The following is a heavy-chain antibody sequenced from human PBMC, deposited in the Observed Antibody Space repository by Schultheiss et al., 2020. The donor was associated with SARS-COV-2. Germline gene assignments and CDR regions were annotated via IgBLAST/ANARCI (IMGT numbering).Heavy chain of an antibody. D-gene: IGHD6-19*01. V-gene: IGHV3-23*01. CDR2: ISGSGGST. Sequence: GGSLRLSCAASGFTFSSYAMSWVRQAPGKGLEWVSAISGSGGSTYYADSVKGRFTISRDNSKNTLYLQMNSLRAEDTAVYYCAKGTGHIRGGWYHDYWGQGTLVTVSS. CDR3: AKGTGHIRGGWYHDY. CDR1: GFTFSSYA. J-gene: IGHJ4*02.